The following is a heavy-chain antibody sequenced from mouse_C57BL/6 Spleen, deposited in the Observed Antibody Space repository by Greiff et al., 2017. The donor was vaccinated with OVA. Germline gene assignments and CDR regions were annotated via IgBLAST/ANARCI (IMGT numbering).Heavy chain of an antibody. Sequence: VQLQQSGAELVKPGASVKISCKASGYAFSSYWMNWVKQRPGKGLEWIGQIYPGDGDTTYKGKFQGKATMTSDKSSSTAYMQLSSLTSEDSAVYFCARSSNHYYAMDYWGQGTSVTVSS. D-gene: IGHD2-5*01. J-gene: IGHJ4*01. CDR1: GYAFSSYW. CDR2: IYPGDGDT. V-gene: IGHV1-80*01. CDR3: ARSSNHYYAMDY.